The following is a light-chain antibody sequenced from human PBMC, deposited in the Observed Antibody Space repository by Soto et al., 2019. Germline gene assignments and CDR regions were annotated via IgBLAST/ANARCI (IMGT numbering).Light chain of an antibody. Sequence: QSALTQPASVSGSPGQSITISCTGTSSDVGRYNLVSWYQHHPGKAPKLIIYEGSKRPSVVSNRFSGSKSGNTASLTISGLQTEDEADYYCCSYAGSSTLVFGGGTKLTVL. V-gene: IGLV2-23*01. J-gene: IGLJ2*01. CDR3: CSYAGSSTLV. CDR2: EGS. CDR1: SSDVGRYNL.